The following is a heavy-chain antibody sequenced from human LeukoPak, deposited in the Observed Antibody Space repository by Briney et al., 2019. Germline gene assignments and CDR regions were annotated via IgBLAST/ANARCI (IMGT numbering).Heavy chain of an antibody. CDR1: GYTFTSYY. V-gene: IGHV1-46*01. J-gene: IGHJ4*02. CDR3: ARTYALRLGELSLRY. D-gene: IGHD3-16*02. CDR2: INPSGGST. Sequence: ASVKVSRKASGYTFTSYYMHWVRQAPGQGLEWMGIINPSGGSTSYAQKFQGRVTMTRDTSTSTVYMELSSLRSEDTAVYYCARTYALRLGELSLRYWGQGTLVTVSS.